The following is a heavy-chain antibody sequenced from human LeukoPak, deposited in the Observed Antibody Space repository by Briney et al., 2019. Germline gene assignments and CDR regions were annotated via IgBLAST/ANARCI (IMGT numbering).Heavy chain of an antibody. CDR2: ISSSSSYI. Sequence: PGGSLRLSCAASGFTFSSYSMNWVRQAPGKGLEWVSSISSSSSYIYYADSVKGRFTIPRDNAKNSLYLQMNSLRAEDTAVYYCTRERHYDILTGYSSPSWFDPWGQGTLVTVSS. CDR1: GFTFSSYS. D-gene: IGHD3-9*01. CDR3: TRERHYDILTGYSSPSWFDP. V-gene: IGHV3-21*01. J-gene: IGHJ5*02.